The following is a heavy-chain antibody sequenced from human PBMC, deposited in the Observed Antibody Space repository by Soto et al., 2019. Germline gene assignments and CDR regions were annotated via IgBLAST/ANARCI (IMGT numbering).Heavy chain of an antibody. Sequence: ASVKVSCKASGGTFSSYTISWVRQAPGQGLEWMGGIIPIFGTANYAQKFQGRVTITADESTSTAYMELSSLRSEDTAVYSCARAIPGIFGVAPPFDPWGQGTLVTVSS. D-gene: IGHD3-3*01. CDR1: GGTFSSYT. CDR2: IIPIFGTA. CDR3: ARAIPGIFGVAPPFDP. V-gene: IGHV1-69*13. J-gene: IGHJ5*02.